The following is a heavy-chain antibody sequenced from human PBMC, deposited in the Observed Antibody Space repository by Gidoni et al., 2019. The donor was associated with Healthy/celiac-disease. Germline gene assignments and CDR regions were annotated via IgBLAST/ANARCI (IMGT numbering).Heavy chain of an antibody. J-gene: IGHJ6*02. Sequence: EVQLVESGGGLVKAGGSLRLSCAATGFTFSNAWLHWVRQAPGKGLEWVGRIKSKTDGGTTDYAAPVKGRFTISRDDSKNTLYLQMNSLKTEDTAVYYCTTDLGEATGLYYYYGMDVWGQGATVTVSS. CDR2: IKSKTDGGTT. CDR3: TTDLGEATGLYYYYGMDV. CDR1: GFTFSNAW. D-gene: IGHD3-10*01. V-gene: IGHV3-15*07.